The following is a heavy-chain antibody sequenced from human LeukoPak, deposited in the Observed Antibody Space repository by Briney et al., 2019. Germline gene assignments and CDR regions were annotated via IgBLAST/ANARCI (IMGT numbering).Heavy chain of an antibody. Sequence: ASVKVSCKASGYTFTSYGISWVRQAPGQGLEWMGWISAYNGNTNYAQKLQGRVTMTTDTSTSTAYMELRSLRSDDTAVYYCARVIEVLLWFGELDNWFDPWGQGTLVTVSS. J-gene: IGHJ5*02. CDR3: ARVIEVLLWFGELDNWFDP. D-gene: IGHD3-10*01. CDR2: ISAYNGNT. V-gene: IGHV1-18*01. CDR1: GYTFTSYG.